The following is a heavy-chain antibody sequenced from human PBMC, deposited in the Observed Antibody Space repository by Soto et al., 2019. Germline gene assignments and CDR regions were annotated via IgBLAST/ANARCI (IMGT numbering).Heavy chain of an antibody. CDR1: GFTFSGYG. J-gene: IGHJ4*02. CDR3: AKEDVWFAKDY. Sequence: QVQLVESGGGVVQPGRSLRLSCVASGFTFSGYGMHWVRQAPGKGLEWLAVISHGGSDKYYADSVRGRFTISRDNSENTLYLQMNSLRPEDTAVYYCAKEDVWFAKDYWGQGTLVTVSS. D-gene: IGHD3-10*01. V-gene: IGHV3-30*18. CDR2: ISHGGSDK.